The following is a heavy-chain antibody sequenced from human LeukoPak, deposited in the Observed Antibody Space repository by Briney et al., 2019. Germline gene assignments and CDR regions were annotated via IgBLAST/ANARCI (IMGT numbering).Heavy chain of an antibody. Sequence: SVKVSCKASGGTFSNYAISWVRQAPGQGLEWMGGIIPIFGSTNYAQKFQGRVTITADESTSTAYMELSSLRSEDTAVYYCARVMSGLGSYYMAAFDNWGQGTLVTVSS. D-gene: IGHD3-10*01. J-gene: IGHJ4*02. V-gene: IGHV1-69*13. CDR2: IIPIFGST. CDR1: GGTFSNYA. CDR3: ARVMSGLGSYYMAAFDN.